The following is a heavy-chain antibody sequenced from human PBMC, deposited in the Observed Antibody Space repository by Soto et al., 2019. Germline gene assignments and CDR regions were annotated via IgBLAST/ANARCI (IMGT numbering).Heavy chain of an antibody. V-gene: IGHV3-9*01. CDR1: GFTFENYA. CDR2: ISGHSGNL. J-gene: IGHJ4*02. Sequence: EVQLVESGGGLVQPGRSLRLSCAASGFTFENYAMHWVRQAPGKGLEWVSGISGHSGNLGYAASVRGRFTISRDNAKNSLYLQMHSLRPEDTGLYYCARDKVYSNYEHYFDFWGQGTLVTVSS. CDR3: ARDKVYSNYEHYFDF. D-gene: IGHD4-4*01.